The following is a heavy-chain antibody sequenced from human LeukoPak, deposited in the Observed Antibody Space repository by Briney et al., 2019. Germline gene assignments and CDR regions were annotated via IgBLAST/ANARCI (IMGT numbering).Heavy chain of an antibody. CDR2: IYYSGST. J-gene: IGHJ4*02. CDR3: ARDMITFGGVIPLDY. CDR1: GGSISSSSYY. V-gene: IGHV4-39*07. Sequence: SETLSLTCTVSGGSISSSSYYWGWIRRPPGKGLEWIGSIYYSGSTYYNPSLKSRVTISVDTSKNQFSLKLSSVTAADTAVYYCARDMITFGGVIPLDYWGQGTLVTVSS. D-gene: IGHD3-16*02.